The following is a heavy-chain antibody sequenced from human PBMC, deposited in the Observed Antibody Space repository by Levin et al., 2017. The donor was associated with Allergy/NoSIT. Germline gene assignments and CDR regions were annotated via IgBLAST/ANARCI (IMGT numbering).Heavy chain of an antibody. J-gene: IGHJ4*02. CDR1: GYTFTGYY. CDR3: ARGATAVAGLRLDY. D-gene: IGHD6-19*01. CDR2: AYPDTGTT. Sequence: GGSLRLSCKTSGYTFTGYYIHWVRQAPGQGLEWMGWAYPDTGTTNYAQKFQGRVTLTGDTTISTAYMELSTLRSDDTAVYYCARGATAVAGLRLDYWGRGTQVTVSS. V-gene: IGHV1-2*02.